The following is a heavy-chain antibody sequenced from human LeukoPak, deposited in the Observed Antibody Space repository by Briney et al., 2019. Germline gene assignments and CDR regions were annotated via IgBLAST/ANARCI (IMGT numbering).Heavy chain of an antibody. CDR2: IYYSGST. V-gene: IGHV4-59*01. J-gene: IGHJ3*02. Sequence: PSETLSLTCTVSGGSISSYYGSWVRQPPGKGLEWVGYIYYSGSTNYNPSLKSRVTISVDTSNNQFSLKLSSVTAADPAVYYCAREQWLGDAFDIWGQGTMVTVSS. D-gene: IGHD6-19*01. CDR3: AREQWLGDAFDI. CDR1: GGSISSYY.